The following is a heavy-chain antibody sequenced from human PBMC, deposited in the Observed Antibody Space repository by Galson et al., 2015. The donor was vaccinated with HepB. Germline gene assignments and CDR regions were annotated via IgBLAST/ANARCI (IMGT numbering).Heavy chain of an antibody. CDR2: IKKDGTQR. CDR3: YVGHYFNS. J-gene: IGHJ4*02. CDR1: GITFTNFW. D-gene: IGHD3-16*01. V-gene: IGHV3-7*01. Sequence: SLRLSCAASGITFTNFWLTWVRQAPGKGLEWVASIKKDGTQRNYVDSVKGRFTISRGNAKQSLYLQMDGLRAEDTAIYYCYVGHYFNSWGQGTLVTVSS.